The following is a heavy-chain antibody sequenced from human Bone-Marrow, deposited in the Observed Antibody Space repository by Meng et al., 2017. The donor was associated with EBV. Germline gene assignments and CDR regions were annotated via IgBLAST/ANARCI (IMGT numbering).Heavy chain of an antibody. Sequence: VPGHARGKPTGPPSLPWLVLVGSISISNYFWGWIRQPPGKGLEWIGSIYYSGITYHNPSLTGRVTISVDTSKNQFSLRLNSVTAADTAVYYCARHGGITYSNGWYYFDPWGQGTLVTVSS. CDR1: VGSISISNYF. V-gene: IGHV4-39*01. D-gene: IGHD6-19*01. CDR3: ARHGGITYSNGWYYFDP. J-gene: IGHJ5*02. CDR2: IYYSGIT.